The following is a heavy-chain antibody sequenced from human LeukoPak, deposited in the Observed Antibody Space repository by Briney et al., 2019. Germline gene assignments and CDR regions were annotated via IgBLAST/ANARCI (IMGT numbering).Heavy chain of an antibody. J-gene: IGHJ4*02. D-gene: IGHD6-13*01. CDR3: AKDILAAGLFFDY. Sequence: GGSLRLSCAASGFTFSSYWMSWVRQAPGKGLEWVANIKQDGSAKYYVDSVKGRFTISRDNAKNSLYLQMNSLRAEDTAVYYCAKDILAAGLFFDYWGQGTLVTVSS. CDR1: GFTFSSYW. V-gene: IGHV3-7*03. CDR2: IKQDGSAK.